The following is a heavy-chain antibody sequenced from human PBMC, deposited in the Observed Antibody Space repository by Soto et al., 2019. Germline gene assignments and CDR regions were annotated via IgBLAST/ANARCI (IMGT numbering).Heavy chain of an antibody. CDR1: GGSISSSTYY. Sequence: SETLSLTCTVSGGSISSSTYYWGWMRQPPGKGLEWIASFFIGGNTYYNPSLKSRVTISVDTSKNQFSLKLSSVTAADTAVYYCARGWGRIFDYWGQGTLVTVSS. CDR3: ARGWGRIFDY. J-gene: IGHJ4*02. D-gene: IGHD7-27*01. CDR2: FFIGGNT. V-gene: IGHV4-39*01.